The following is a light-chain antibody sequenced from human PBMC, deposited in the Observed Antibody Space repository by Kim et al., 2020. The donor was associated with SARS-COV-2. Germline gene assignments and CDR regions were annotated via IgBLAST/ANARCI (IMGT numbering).Light chain of an antibody. CDR3: NSRDSSGNHVV. V-gene: IGLV3-19*01. CDR1: SLRSYY. Sequence: ALGQTAWYTCQGDSLRSYYASWYQQRPGQAPVLVIYGKNNRPSGIPDRFSGSSSGNTASLTITGAQAEDEADYYCNSRDSSGNHVVFGGGTQLTVL. J-gene: IGLJ2*01. CDR2: GKN.